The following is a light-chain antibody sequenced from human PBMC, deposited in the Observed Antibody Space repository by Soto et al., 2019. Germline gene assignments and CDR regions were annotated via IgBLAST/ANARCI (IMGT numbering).Light chain of an antibody. CDR3: QHYNSYSEA. J-gene: IGKJ1*01. Sequence: DIPMTQSPSTLSVSVGDRVTITCRASQTISSWLAWYQQKPGKAPKLLIYKASTLKSGVPSRFSGSGSGTEFTLTISSLQPDDFATYYCQHYNSYSEAFGQGTKVELK. CDR2: KAS. V-gene: IGKV1-5*03. CDR1: QTISSW.